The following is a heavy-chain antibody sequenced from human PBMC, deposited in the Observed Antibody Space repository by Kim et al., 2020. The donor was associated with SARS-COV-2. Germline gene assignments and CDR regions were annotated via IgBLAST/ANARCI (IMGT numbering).Heavy chain of an antibody. CDR3: ARDLLDP. CDR2: YDSGST. J-gene: IGHJ5*02. Sequence: YDSGSTNYNPALKSRVTISVDTSKNQFSLKLSSVTAADTAVYYCARDLLDPWGQGTLVTVSS. V-gene: IGHV4-59*01.